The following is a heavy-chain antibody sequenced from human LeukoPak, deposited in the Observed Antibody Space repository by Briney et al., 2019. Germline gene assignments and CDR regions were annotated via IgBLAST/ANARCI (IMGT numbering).Heavy chain of an antibody. CDR1: GFTFSSYW. Sequence: GGSLRLSCAASGFTFSSYWMSWVRQAPGKGLEWVANIKQDGSEKYYVDSVKGRFTISRDNAKNSLYLQMNSLRAEDTAVYYCARDADYDFWSGYSKGWFDPWGRGTLVTVSS. CDR3: ARDADYDFWSGYSKGWFDP. J-gene: IGHJ5*02. V-gene: IGHV3-7*01. CDR2: IKQDGSEK. D-gene: IGHD3-3*01.